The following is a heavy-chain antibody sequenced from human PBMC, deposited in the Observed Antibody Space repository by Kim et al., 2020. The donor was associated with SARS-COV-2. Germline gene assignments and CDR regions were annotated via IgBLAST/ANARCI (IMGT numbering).Heavy chain of an antibody. D-gene: IGHD6-6*01. V-gene: IGHV3-23*01. CDR3: AKDQLSSSLSMYPDWFDP. Sequence: GGSLRLSCAASGFTFSSYAMSWVRQAPGKGLEWVSAISGSGGSTYYADSVKGRFTISRDNSKNTLYLQMNSLRAEDTAVYYCAKDQLSSSLSMYPDWFDPWGQGTLVTVSS. CDR2: ISGSGGST. CDR1: GFTFSSYA. J-gene: IGHJ5*02.